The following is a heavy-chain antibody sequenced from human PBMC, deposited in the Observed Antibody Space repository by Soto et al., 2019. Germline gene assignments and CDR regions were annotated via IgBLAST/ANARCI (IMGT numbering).Heavy chain of an antibody. D-gene: IGHD3-3*01. Sequence: SETLSLTCTVSGGSISSGGYYWSWIRQHPGKGLEWIGYIYYSGSTYYNPSLKSRVTMSVDTSKNQFSLKLSSVTAADTAMYYCARGATGTGSWSGFNAFDIWGQGTMVTVS. CDR3: ARGATGTGSWSGFNAFDI. V-gene: IGHV4-31*03. J-gene: IGHJ3*02. CDR1: GGSISSGGYY. CDR2: IYYSGST.